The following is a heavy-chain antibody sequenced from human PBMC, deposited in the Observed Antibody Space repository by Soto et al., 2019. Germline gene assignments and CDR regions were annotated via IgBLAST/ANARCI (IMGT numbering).Heavy chain of an antibody. Sequence: QVQLQESGTGQVEPAGTLSLTCAVSSGSFNRSNWWSWVRQPRGKGLEWIGEISHNGSTNYNPSLKRLVILSVDKSNNQFSLKLCSVTAADTAVYYSARAFGYSGSHYYYYYMDVWCKGTPVTVSS. D-gene: IGHD1-26*01. CDR1: SGSFNRSNW. V-gene: IGHV4-4*02. CDR2: ISHNGST. CDR3: ARAFGYSGSHYYYYYMDV. J-gene: IGHJ6*03.